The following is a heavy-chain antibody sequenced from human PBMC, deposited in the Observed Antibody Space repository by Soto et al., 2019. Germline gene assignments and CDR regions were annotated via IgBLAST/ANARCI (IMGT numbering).Heavy chain of an antibody. Sequence: LSLTCTVSGGSISSSSYYWGWIRQPPGKGLEWIGSIYYSGSTYYNPSLKSRVTISVDTSKNQFSLKLSSVTAADTAVYYCASSENYGDYDYWGQGTLVTVSS. J-gene: IGHJ4*02. V-gene: IGHV4-39*01. CDR1: GGSISSSSYY. D-gene: IGHD4-17*01. CDR2: IYYSGST. CDR3: ASSENYGDYDY.